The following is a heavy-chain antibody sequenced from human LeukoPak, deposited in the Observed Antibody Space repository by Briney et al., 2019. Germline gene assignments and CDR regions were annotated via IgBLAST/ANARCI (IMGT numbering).Heavy chain of an antibody. V-gene: IGHV4-4*02. Sequence: SGTLSLTCQVSGDSISTGNWWVWVRQPPGEGLEWVGEIYHSGSTNYNPSLKGRVTISLDTSKNHFSLNLSSVTAADTAVYYCARPRKHDYYDMDVWGKGTTVTVSS. CDR3: ARPRKHDYYDMDV. J-gene: IGHJ6*03. CDR2: IYHSGST. CDR1: GDSISTGNW.